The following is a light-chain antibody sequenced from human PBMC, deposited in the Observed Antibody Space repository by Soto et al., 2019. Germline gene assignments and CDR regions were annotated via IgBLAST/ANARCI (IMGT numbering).Light chain of an antibody. CDR1: QSVISSY. V-gene: IGKV3-20*01. CDR2: AAS. CDR3: QQYGTSPQT. Sequence: DTVLTQFPDTLSLSPGDRATLSCRASQSVISSYLAWYQQKPGQAPSLLIYAASSRASDIPDRFSGSGSGTDFTLTISRLEPEDFAVYYCQQYGTSPQTFGQGPKVEIK. J-gene: IGKJ2*01.